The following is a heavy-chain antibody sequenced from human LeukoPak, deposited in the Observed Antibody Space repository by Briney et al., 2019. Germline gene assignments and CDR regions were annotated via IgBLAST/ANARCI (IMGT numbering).Heavy chain of an antibody. CDR3: ARVTGYYYDSSSYPNDWYFDL. CDR1: GYTFSGYY. V-gene: IGHV1-2*02. CDR2: INPKSGGT. D-gene: IGHD3-22*01. Sequence: ASVKVSCKASGYTFSGYYMHWVRQAPGQGLEWMGWINPKSGGTNYAQKFQGRVTMTRDTSISTAYMELSRLRSDDTAVYFCARVTGYYYDSSSYPNDWYFDLWGRGTLVTVSS. J-gene: IGHJ2*01.